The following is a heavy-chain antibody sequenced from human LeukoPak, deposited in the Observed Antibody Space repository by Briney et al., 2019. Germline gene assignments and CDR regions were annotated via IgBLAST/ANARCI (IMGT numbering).Heavy chain of an antibody. CDR3: ARGDWSGPGPFDY. Sequence: SVKVSCKVSGYTLTELSMHWVRQAPGQGLEWMGGIIPIFGTANYAQKFQGRVTITADESTSTAYMELSSLRSEDTAVYYCARGDWSGPGPFDYWGQGTLVTVSS. CDR2: IIPIFGTA. CDR1: GYTLTELS. J-gene: IGHJ4*02. V-gene: IGHV1-69*13. D-gene: IGHD3-3*01.